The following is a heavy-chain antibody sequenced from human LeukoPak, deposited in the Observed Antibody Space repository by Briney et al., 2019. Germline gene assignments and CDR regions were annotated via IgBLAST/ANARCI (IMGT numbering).Heavy chain of an antibody. V-gene: IGHV3-30*03. J-gene: IGHJ4*02. CDR1: GFTFNNYY. CDR3: ATDLAFPY. CDR2: ISYDGSYK. Sequence: GGSLRLSCAASGFTFNNYYMHWVRQAPGKGLEWVAAISYDGSYKYYGDSVKGRFTISRDNSKNTLYLQMNSLRAEDTAVYYCATDLAFPYWGQGTLVTVSS. D-gene: IGHD2-21*01.